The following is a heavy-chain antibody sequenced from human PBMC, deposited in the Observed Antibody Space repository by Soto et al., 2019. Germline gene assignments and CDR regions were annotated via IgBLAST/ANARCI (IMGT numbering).Heavy chain of an antibody. V-gene: IGHV4-30-4*01. Sequence: SETLSLTCTVSGGSISSGDYYWSWIRQPPGKGLEWIGYIYYSGSTYYNPSLKSRVTISVDTSKDQFSLKLSSVTAADTAVYYCARELLLYFDWLQSNWFDPWGQGTLVTVSS. CDR2: IYYSGST. J-gene: IGHJ5*02. CDR1: GGSISSGDYY. CDR3: ARELLLYFDWLQSNWFDP. D-gene: IGHD3-9*01.